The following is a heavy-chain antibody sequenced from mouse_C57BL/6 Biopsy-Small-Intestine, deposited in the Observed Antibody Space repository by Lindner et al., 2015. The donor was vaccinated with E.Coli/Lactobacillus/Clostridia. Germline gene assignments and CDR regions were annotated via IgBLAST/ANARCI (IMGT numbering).Heavy chain of an antibody. CDR2: INPSSGYT. J-gene: IGHJ4*01. V-gene: IGHV1-4*01. Sequence: VQLQESGAELARPGASVKMSCKASGYTFTSYTMHWVKQRPGQGLEWIGYINPSSGYTKYNQKFKDKATLTADKSSSTAYMQLSSLTSEDSAVYYCARKEDGNAMDYWGQGTSVTVSS. CDR1: GYTFTSYT. CDR3: ARKEDGNAMDY.